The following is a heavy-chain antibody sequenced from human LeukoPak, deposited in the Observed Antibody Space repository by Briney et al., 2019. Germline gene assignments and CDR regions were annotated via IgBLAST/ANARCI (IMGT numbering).Heavy chain of an antibody. D-gene: IGHD3-9*01. Sequence: ASVKVSCKASGYTFTGYYMHWVRQAPGQGLEWMGWINPNSGGTNYAQKFQGGVTMTRDTSISTAYMELSRLRSDDTAVYYCARDLTGILTGYYSYYYYGMDVWGQGTTVTVSS. J-gene: IGHJ6*02. CDR2: INPNSGGT. V-gene: IGHV1-2*02. CDR1: GYTFTGYY. CDR3: ARDLTGILTGYYSYYYYGMDV.